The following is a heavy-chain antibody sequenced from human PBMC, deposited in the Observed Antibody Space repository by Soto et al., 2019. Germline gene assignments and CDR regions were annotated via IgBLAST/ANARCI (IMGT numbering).Heavy chain of an antibody. CDR2: IYYSGST. D-gene: IGHD6-13*01. V-gene: IGHV4-59*01. CDR1: GGSISSYY. Sequence: PSETLSLTCTVSGGSISSYYWSWIRQPPGKGLEWIGYIYYSGSTNYNPSLKSRVTISVDTSKNQFSLKLSSVTAADTAVYYCARELPSSSFDYWGQGTLVTVSS. J-gene: IGHJ4*02. CDR3: ARELPSSSFDY.